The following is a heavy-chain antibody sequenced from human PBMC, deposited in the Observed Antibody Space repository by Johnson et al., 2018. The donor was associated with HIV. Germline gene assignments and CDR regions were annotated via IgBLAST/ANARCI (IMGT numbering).Heavy chain of an antibody. CDR3: TREHGPDEGYYDGRYYSGFDI. V-gene: IGHV3-30*02. D-gene: IGHD3-22*01. Sequence: QVQLVESGGGVVQPGGSLRLSCAASGVTISSFGMHWVRQAPGKGLEWVAFIRFDGSDEYYSNSVKGRFTISRDNSKNTLYLQMNSLRPEDTAVYYCTREHGPDEGYYDGRYYSGFDIWGQGTMVTVSS. CDR1: GVTISSFG. J-gene: IGHJ3*02. CDR2: IRFDGSDE.